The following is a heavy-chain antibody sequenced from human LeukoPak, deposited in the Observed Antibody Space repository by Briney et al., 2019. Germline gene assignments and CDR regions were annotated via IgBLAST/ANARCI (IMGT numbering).Heavy chain of an antibody. CDR2: IYYSGTA. CDR1: GGSSSSDPYY. CDR3: ARAQYSGTYRYFDY. J-gene: IGHJ4*02. D-gene: IGHD1-26*01. Sequence: SQTLSLTCTVSGGSSSSDPYYWNWIRQHPGKGLEWIGFIYYSGTAHYNPSLGGRVTMSVDTSKKQFSLKLNSVTAADTAVYYCARAQYSGTYRYFDYWGQGTLVTVSS. V-gene: IGHV4-31*03.